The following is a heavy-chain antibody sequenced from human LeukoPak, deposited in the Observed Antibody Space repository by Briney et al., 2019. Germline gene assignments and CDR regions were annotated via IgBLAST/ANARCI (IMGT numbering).Heavy chain of an antibody. Sequence: GGSRRLSCAASGFTFRNHWMNWVRQAPGKGLEWVANIKEDGSEKDYVDSVKGRFNISRDNAKNSLYLQMSSLRAEDTAVYFCARDRIGGEEYWGRGTLVTVSS. V-gene: IGHV3-7*01. J-gene: IGHJ4*02. CDR2: IKEDGSEK. D-gene: IGHD3-16*01. CDR1: GFTFRNHW. CDR3: ARDRIGGEEY.